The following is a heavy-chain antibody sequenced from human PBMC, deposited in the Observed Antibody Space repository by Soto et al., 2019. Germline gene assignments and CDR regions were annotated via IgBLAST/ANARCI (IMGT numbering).Heavy chain of an antibody. D-gene: IGHD1-1*01. J-gene: IGHJ5*02. Sequence: PSETLSLTCTVSGASISGFYCSWIRKSAGKGLEWIGRIYATGTTDYNPSLKSRVMMSVNTSKKQFSLKLRSVTAADTAVYYCVRDGTKTLRDRFDPWGQGISVTVSS. V-gene: IGHV4-4*07. CDR1: GASISGFY. CDR2: IYATGTT. CDR3: VRDGTKTLRDRFDP.